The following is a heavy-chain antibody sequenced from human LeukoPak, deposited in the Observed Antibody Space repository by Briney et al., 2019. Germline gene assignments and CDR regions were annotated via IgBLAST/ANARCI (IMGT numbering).Heavy chain of an antibody. CDR1: GFTFSSYW. CDR3: AREGSSGYYPDYYYYMDV. D-gene: IGHD3-22*01. J-gene: IGHJ6*03. CDR2: INSDGSST. Sequence: GGSLRLSCAASGFTFSSYWMHWVRQAPGKGLVWVSRINSDGSSTSYADSVKGRFTISRDNAKNTLYLQMNSLRAEDTAVYYCAREGSSGYYPDYYYYMDVWGKGTTVTVSS. V-gene: IGHV3-74*01.